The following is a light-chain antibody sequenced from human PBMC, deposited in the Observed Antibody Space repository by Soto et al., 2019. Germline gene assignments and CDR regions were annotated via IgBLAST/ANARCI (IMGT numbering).Light chain of an antibody. CDR3: LQHNSYPLT. CDR1: QSISSW. Sequence: DIQMTQSPSTLSASVGDRVTITCRASQSISSWLAWYQQKPGKAPKLLIYDASSLQSGVPSRFSGSGSGTEFTLTINSLQPEDFATYYCLQHNSYPLTFGQGTKVDIK. CDR2: DAS. V-gene: IGKV1-5*01. J-gene: IGKJ1*01.